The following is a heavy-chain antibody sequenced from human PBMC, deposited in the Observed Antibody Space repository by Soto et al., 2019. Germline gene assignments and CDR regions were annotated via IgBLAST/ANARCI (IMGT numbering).Heavy chain of an antibody. J-gene: IGHJ5*02. Sequence: GGSLRLSCAASGFIFENFGMSWVRQAPGKGLEWISSISGSGFKKYYADSVKGRFTISRDNSKSTVYLELNNLGAEDTAVCHCAKYQGVELVPLATVDWFDPWGQGSVVTVSS. D-gene: IGHD1-26*01. CDR3: AKYQGVELVPLATVDWFDP. V-gene: IGHV3-23*01. CDR2: ISGSGFKK. CDR1: GFIFENFG.